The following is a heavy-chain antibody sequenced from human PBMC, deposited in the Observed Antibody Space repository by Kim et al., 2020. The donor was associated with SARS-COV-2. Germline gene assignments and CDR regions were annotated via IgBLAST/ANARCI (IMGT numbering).Heavy chain of an antibody. Sequence: SETLSLTCTVSGGSVNSGSHYWNWGRQPPGKGLEWIGYIYYSGTTTYNPSLKSRVTISIDTSNNQFSLRLTSVTAADTALYYCARGRVYYYDMDVWGQGTTVTVSS. CDR3: ARGRVYYYDMDV. CDR1: GGSVNSGSHY. J-gene: IGHJ6*02. CDR2: IYYSGTT. V-gene: IGHV4-61*01.